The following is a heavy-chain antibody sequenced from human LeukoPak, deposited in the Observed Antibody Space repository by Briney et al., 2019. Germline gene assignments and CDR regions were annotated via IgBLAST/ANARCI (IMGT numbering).Heavy chain of an antibody. J-gene: IGHJ6*04. V-gene: IGHV1-18*04. CDR1: GYTFTSYG. CDR2: ISAYNGNT. CDR3: ARDCSGGSCYSYYYYSMDV. D-gene: IGHD2-15*01. Sequence: GASVKVSCKASGYTFTSYGISWVRQTPGQGLEWMGWISAYNGNTNYAQKLRGRVTMTTDTSTSTAYMELRSLRYDDKAVYYCARDCSGGSCYSYYYYSMDVWGKGTTVTVSS.